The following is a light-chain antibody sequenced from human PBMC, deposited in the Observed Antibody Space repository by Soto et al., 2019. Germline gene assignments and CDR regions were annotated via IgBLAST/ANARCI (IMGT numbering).Light chain of an antibody. CDR3: QQYLNWPWT. J-gene: IGKJ1*01. CDR1: QSISSY. Sequence: DIQMTQSPSTLSASVGDRVTITCRASQSISSYLNWYQQKPGKAPKLLIYAASSLQSGVPSRFSGSGSGTEFTLTISSLQSEDSAVYYCQQYLNWPWTFGQGTKVDI. CDR2: AAS. V-gene: IGKV1-39*01.